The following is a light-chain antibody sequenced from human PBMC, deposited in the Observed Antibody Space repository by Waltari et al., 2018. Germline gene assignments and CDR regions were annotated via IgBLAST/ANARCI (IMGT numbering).Light chain of an antibody. CDR1: QSISKW. V-gene: IGKV1-5*03. CDR3: QQYNNYWT. J-gene: IGKJ1*01. CDR2: KAS. Sequence: DIQMTQSPSTLSASVGDRVTITCRASQSISKWWAWYQQKPGKAPKLLIYKASSLQSGVPSRFSGSGSGTEFKLTISSLQPDDFATYFCQQYNNYWTFGQGTKVEIK.